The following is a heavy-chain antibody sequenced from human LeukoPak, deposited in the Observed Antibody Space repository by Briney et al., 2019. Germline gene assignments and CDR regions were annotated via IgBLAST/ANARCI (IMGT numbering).Heavy chain of an antibody. CDR3: TRSGTYDC. CDR2: IKQDGSDI. J-gene: IGHJ4*02. D-gene: IGHD1-26*01. Sequence: GGSLRLSCAASGFTFSSYSMNWVRQAPGKGLEWVANIKQDGSDIYYVDSVKGRFTISRDNAKNSLYLQMNSLRAEDTAVYYCTRSGTYDCWGQGTLVTVSS. V-gene: IGHV3-7*01. CDR1: GFTFSSYS.